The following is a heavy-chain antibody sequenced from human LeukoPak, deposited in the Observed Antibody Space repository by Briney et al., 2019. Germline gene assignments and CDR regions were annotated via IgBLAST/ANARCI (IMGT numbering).Heavy chain of an antibody. CDR2: ISSSGSTI. J-gene: IGHJ4*02. V-gene: IGHV3-11*04. D-gene: IGHD3-22*01. CDR1: GFTFSDYY. Sequence: GGSLRLSCAASGFTFSDYYMSWIRQAPGKGLEWVSYISSSGSTIYYADPVKGRFTISRDNAKNSLYLQMNSLRAEDTAVYYCARDQGYYYDSSGYSEPQDWGQGTLVTVSS. CDR3: ARDQGYYYDSSGYSEPQD.